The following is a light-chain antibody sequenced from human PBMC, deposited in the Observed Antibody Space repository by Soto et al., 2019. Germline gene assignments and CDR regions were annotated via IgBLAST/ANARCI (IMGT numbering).Light chain of an antibody. Sequence: SVLAQPSSVSGSPGQSITISCTGTSTDVGGYNYVSWYQHHPGKGPKLLIYEVTNRPSGVSNRFSGSKSGNTASLTISGLQAEDEADYYCSSYTSRSTLVFGTGTKVTVL. J-gene: IGLJ1*01. CDR1: STDVGGYNY. V-gene: IGLV2-14*01. CDR2: EVT. CDR3: SSYTSRSTLV.